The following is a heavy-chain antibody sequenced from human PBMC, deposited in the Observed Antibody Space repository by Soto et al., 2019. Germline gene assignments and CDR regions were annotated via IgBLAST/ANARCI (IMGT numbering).Heavy chain of an antibody. Sequence: ASETLSLTCTVSGGFITSSNWWSWVRQSPGLGLEWIGEIFHSGDANYSPSLRSRVTISVDKSKNLFFLDLNSVTATDTAVYYCARGSYHLPTYWGPGILVTVSS. CDR1: GGFITSSNW. D-gene: IGHD3-16*01. CDR3: ARGSYHLPTY. V-gene: IGHV4-4*02. CDR2: IFHSGDA. J-gene: IGHJ4*02.